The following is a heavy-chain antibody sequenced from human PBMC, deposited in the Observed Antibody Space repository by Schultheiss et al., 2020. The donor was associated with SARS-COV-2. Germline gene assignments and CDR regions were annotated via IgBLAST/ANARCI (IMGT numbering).Heavy chain of an antibody. D-gene: IGHD3-10*01. Sequence: SETLSLTCTVSGGSISSSSYYWSWIRQPPGKGLEWIGEINHSGSTNYNPSLKSRVTISVDTSKNQFSLKLSSVTAADTAVYYCARGLLWFGELLYPYYFDYWGQGTLVTVSS. V-gene: IGHV4-39*07. CDR2: INHSGST. J-gene: IGHJ4*02. CDR1: GGSISSSSYY. CDR3: ARGLLWFGELLYPYYFDY.